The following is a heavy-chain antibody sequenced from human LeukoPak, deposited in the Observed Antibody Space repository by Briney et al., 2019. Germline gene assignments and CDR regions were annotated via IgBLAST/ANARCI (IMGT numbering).Heavy chain of an antibody. CDR3: ARVILETIGTGVGATIVDAFDI. Sequence: PSETLSLTCTVSGGSISSSSYYWGWIRQPPGKGLEWIGSIYYSGSTYYNPSLKSRVTISVDTSKNQFSLKLSSVTAADTAVYYCARVILETIGTGVGATIVDAFDIWGQGTMVTVSS. CDR1: GGSISSSSYY. J-gene: IGHJ3*02. D-gene: IGHD1-26*01. V-gene: IGHV4-39*07. CDR2: IYYSGST.